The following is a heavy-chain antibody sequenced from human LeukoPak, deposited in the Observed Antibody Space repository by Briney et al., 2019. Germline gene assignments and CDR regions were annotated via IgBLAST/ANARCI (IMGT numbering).Heavy chain of an antibody. CDR1: GFTFNYYW. V-gene: IGHV3-7*01. J-gene: IGHJ4*02. D-gene: IGHD3-10*01. CDR2: IQQDGSEK. CDR3: ARVRKLRTRGVMDPLDY. Sequence: GSLRLSCSASGFTFNYYWLTRVRPAPGKGLGGVANIQQDGSEKYYLDSVKGRFIISRDNAKNSLYLQMNSLRAEDTAVYYCARVRKLRTRGVMDPLDYWGQGTLVTVSS.